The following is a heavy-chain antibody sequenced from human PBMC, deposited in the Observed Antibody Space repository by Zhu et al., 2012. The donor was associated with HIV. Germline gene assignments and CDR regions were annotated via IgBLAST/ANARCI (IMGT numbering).Heavy chain of an antibody. CDR1: GGSFSGYY. V-gene: IGHV4-34*01. J-gene: IGHJ2*01. D-gene: IGHD3-10*01. CDR3: ARGNTMVRGQANYSRYFDL. Sequence: QVQLQQWGAGLLKPSETLSLTCAVYGGSFSGYYWSGIRQSPGKGLEWIGEINHSGSTNYNPSLKSRVTISIDTSKNQFSLKLSSVTAADTAVYYCARGNTMVRGQANYSRYFDLWGLAPWSLSPQ. CDR2: INHSGST.